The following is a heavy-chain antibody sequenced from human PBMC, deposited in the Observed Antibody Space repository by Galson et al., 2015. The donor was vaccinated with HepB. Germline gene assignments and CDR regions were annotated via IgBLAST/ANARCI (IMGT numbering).Heavy chain of an antibody. CDR2: IYYSGST. Sequence: LSLTCTVSGGSISSYYWSWIRQPPGKGLEWIGYIYYSGSTNYNPSLKSRVTISVDTSKNQFSLKLSSVTAADTAVYYCARAPWDSYGDPLNWYFDLWGRGTLVTVSS. J-gene: IGHJ2*01. V-gene: IGHV4-59*01. D-gene: IGHD5-18*01. CDR3: ARAPWDSYGDPLNWYFDL. CDR1: GGSISSYY.